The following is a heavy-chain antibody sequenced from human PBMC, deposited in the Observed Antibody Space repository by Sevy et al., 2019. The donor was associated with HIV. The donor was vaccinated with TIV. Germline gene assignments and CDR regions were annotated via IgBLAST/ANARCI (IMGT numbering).Heavy chain of an antibody. V-gene: IGHV3-11*01. CDR3: ARARGITARPDGRPLDF. Sequence: GGSLRLSCEASGFNLSDYYMTWIRQVPGKGLEWISSVSRSGHSVYYADSVKGRFTISRDNAENSVSLQMSSLRAEDTAVYYCARARGITARPDGRPLDFWGQGTLVTVSS. CDR2: VSRSGHSV. J-gene: IGHJ4*02. D-gene: IGHD6-6*01. CDR1: GFNLSDYY.